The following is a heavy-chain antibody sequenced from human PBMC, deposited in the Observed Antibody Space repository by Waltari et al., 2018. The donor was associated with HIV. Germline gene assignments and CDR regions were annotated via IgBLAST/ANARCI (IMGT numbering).Heavy chain of an antibody. CDR1: GFNFNIYA. D-gene: IGHD6-19*01. CDR2: MSSDGTEK. V-gene: IGHV3-30*18. CDR3: AKLQQFEAVAGTT. Sequence: QVQLVESGGGVVQPGRSLRLSCAASGFNFNIYAMHWVRQAPGKGLEWVALMSSDGTEKYADSVRDRFAISRDSSKNTLYLQMNSLRAEDTAVYYCAKLQQFEAVAGTTWGQGTLVTVSS. J-gene: IGHJ5*02.